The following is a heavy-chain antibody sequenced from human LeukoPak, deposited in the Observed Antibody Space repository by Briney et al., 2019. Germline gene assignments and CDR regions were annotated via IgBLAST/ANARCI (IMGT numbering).Heavy chain of an antibody. D-gene: IGHD3-22*01. Sequence: SETPSLTCTVSGGSISSYYWGWIRQPPGEGLEWIGSIYYSGSTYYNPSLKSRVTISVDTSKNQFSLKLSSATAADTAVYYCARHPTYYYDSSGYYDYWGQGTLVTVSS. J-gene: IGHJ4*02. CDR3: ARHPTYYYDSSGYYDY. CDR2: IYYSGST. V-gene: IGHV4-39*01. CDR1: GGSISSYY.